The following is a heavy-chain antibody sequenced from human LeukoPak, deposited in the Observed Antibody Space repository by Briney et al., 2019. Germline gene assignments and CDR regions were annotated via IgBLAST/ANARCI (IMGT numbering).Heavy chain of an antibody. CDR2: IKQDGSET. J-gene: IGHJ4*02. Sequence: GGSLRLSCAASGFTFNNYGMHWVRQAPGKGLEWVANIKQDGSETYYMDSMKGRFTISRDNAKNSLYLQMNSLRAEDTAVYYCARGGYDSSGYYPRENFAADYWGQGTLVTVSS. CDR3: ARGGYDSSGYYPRENFAADY. CDR1: GFTFNNYG. D-gene: IGHD3-22*01. V-gene: IGHV3-7*01.